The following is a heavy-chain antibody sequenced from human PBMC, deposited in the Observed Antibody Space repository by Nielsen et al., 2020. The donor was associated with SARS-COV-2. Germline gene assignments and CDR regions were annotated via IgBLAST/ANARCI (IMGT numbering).Heavy chain of an antibody. J-gene: IGHJ4*02. D-gene: IGHD1-26*01. CDR1: GYTFTGYY. V-gene: IGHV1-2*02. Sequence: ASVKVSCKASGYTFTGYYMHWVRQAPGQGLEWMGWINPNSGGTNYAQKFQGRVTMTRDTSISTAYMELSRLRSEDTAVYYCARTSSIVGAATLRYWGQGTLVTVSS. CDR3: ARTSSIVGAATLRY. CDR2: INPNSGGT.